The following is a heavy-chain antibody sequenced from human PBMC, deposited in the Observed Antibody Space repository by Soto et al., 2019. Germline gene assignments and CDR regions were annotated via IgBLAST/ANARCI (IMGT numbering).Heavy chain of an antibody. J-gene: IGHJ6*03. CDR2: IYSGGST. V-gene: IGHV3-66*01. Sequence: GGSLRLSCAASGFTVSSNYMSWVRQAPGKGLEWVSVIYSGGSTYYADSVKGRFTISRDNSKNTLYLQMNSLRAEDTAVYYCARGGSPPGYVDYYYYYMDVWGKGTTVTVSS. D-gene: IGHD3-16*01. CDR3: ARGGSPPGYVDYYYYYMDV. CDR1: GFTVSSNY.